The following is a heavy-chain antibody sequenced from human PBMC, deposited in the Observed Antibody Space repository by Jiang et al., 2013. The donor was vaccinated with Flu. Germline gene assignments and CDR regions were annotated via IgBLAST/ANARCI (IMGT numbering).Heavy chain of an antibody. Sequence: SGAEVKKPGSSVKVSCKASGGTFSSYAISWVRQAPGQGLEWMGRIIPILGIANYAQKFQGRVTITADKSTSTAYMELSSLRSEDTAVYYCARQYYYDSSGYWAPPLDYGMDVWGQGTTVTVSS. CDR3: ARQYYYDSSGYWAPPLDYGMDV. J-gene: IGHJ6*02. D-gene: IGHD3-22*01. CDR2: IIPILGIA. V-gene: IGHV1-69*04. CDR1: GGTFSSYA.